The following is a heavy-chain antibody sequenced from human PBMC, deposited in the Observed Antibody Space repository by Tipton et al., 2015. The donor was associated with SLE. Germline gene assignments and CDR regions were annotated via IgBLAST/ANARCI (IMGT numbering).Heavy chain of an antibody. D-gene: IGHD6-13*01. J-gene: IGHJ4*02. V-gene: IGHV4-39*07. CDR1: GGSISSSSYY. CDR2: IYYSGST. Sequence: GLVKPSETLSLTCTVSGGSISSSSYYWGWIRQPPGKELEWIGSIYYSGSTYYNPSLKSRVTISVDTSKNQFSLKLSSVTAADTAVYYCARDRQPEIAAAGIRYFDYWGQGTLVTVSS. CDR3: ARDRQPEIAAAGIRYFDY.